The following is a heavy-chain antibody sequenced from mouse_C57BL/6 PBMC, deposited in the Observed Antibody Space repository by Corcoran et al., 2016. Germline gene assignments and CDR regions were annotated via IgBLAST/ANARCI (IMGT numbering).Heavy chain of an antibody. Sequence: QIQLVQSEPELKKPGETVKISCKASGYTFTTYGMSWVKQAPGKGLKWMGWINTYSGVPTYADDFKGRFAFSLETSASTTYLQINNLKNEDTATYFCARRNYGSSYYFDYWGQGTTLTVSS. D-gene: IGHD1-1*01. CDR3: ARRNYGSSYYFDY. CDR2: INTYSGVP. J-gene: IGHJ2*01. CDR1: GYTFTTYG. V-gene: IGHV9-3*01.